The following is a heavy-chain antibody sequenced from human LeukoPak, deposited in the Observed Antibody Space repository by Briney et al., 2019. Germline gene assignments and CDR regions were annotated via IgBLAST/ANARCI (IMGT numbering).Heavy chain of an antibody. CDR2: INPNSGDT. CDR3: ARDGRKEVNWFDP. V-gene: IGHV1-2*02. J-gene: IGHJ5*02. CDR1: GYTFTGYY. D-gene: IGHD1-14*01. Sequence: GASVKVSCKASGYTFTGYYMHWVRQAPGQGLEWMGWINPNSGDTNYAQKFQGRVTMTRDPSISTAYVELSRLRSDDTAVYYCARDGRKEVNWFDPWGQGTLVTVSS.